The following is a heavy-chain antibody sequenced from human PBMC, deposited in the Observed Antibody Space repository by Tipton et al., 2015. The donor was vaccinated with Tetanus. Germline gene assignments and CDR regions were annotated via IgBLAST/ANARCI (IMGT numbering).Heavy chain of an antibody. Sequence: TLFLTCTVSGGSISSYYWSWIRQPPGKGLEWIGYIYYSGGTNYNPSLKSRVTISVDTSKNQFSLKLSSVTAADTAVYYCARARPFFDPWGQGTLVTVSS. D-gene: IGHD3-3*02. J-gene: IGHJ5*02. CDR1: GGSISSYY. CDR3: ARARPFFDP. CDR2: IYYSGGT. V-gene: IGHV4-59*01.